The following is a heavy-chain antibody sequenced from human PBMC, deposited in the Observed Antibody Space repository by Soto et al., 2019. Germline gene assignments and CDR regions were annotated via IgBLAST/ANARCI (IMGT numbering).Heavy chain of an antibody. CDR3: ARGVRVFGVVIMWFDS. J-gene: IGHJ5*01. D-gene: IGHD3-3*01. CDR1: GGSVSSGSYY. V-gene: IGHV4-61*01. Sequence: SETLSLTCTVSGGSVSSGSYYWSWIRQPPGKGLEWIGYIYYSGSTNYNPSLKSRVTISVDTSKNQFSLKLSSVTAADTAVYYCARGVRVFGVVIMWFDSWGQGTLVTVSS. CDR2: IYYSGST.